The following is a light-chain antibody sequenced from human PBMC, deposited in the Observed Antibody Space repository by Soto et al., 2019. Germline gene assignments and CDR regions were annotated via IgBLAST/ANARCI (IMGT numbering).Light chain of an antibody. CDR2: DVN. V-gene: IGLV2-23*02. Sequence: QSVLTQPASVSGSPGQSITITCTGTSSDVGAYNLVSWYQQHPGKAPKAKIYDVNKRPSGVSNRLSCSKSGNTASLTISGLQAEDEADYYCSSYAGDTTFAFGTGTKLTVL. CDR1: SSDVGAYNL. J-gene: IGLJ1*01. CDR3: SSYAGDTTFA.